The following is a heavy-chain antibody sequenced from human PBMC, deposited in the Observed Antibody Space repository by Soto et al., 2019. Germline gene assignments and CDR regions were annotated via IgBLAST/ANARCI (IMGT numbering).Heavy chain of an antibody. CDR2: IMPGSSHI. CDR3: AIEQVAPTSIHVFGI. J-gene: IGHJ3*02. CDR1: GFSFSIYS. V-gene: IGHV3-48*01. Sequence: EVQLVESGGGLVQPGGSLRLTCAASGFSFSIYSMNWVRQAPGKGLEWVSYIMPGSSHIFYADSVKGRFTITRDNAKKSLYLQMNSLRSEETAVYYSAIEQVAPTSIHVFGIWGQGTMVTGSS. D-gene: IGHD1-26*01.